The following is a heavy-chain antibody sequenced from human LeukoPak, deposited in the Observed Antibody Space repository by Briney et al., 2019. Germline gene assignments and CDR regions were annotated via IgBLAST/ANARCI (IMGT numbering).Heavy chain of an antibody. CDR3: ARGSGSYRTYYYYGMDV. Sequence: SVKVSCKASGGTFSSYAISWVRQAPGQGLEWMGGIIPIFGTANYAQKFQGRVTITADESTSTAYMELSSLRSEDTAVYYCARGSGSYRTYYYYGMDVWGQGTTVTVSS. D-gene: IGHD1-26*01. V-gene: IGHV1-69*13. CDR1: GGTFSSYA. J-gene: IGHJ6*02. CDR2: IIPIFGTA.